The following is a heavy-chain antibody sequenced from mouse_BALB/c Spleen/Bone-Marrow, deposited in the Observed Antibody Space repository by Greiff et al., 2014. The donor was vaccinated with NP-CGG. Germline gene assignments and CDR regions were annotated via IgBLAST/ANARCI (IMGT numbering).Heavy chain of an antibody. CDR2: IDPANGNT. CDR1: GFNIKDTY. V-gene: IGHV14-3*02. D-gene: IGHD1-1*01. CDR3: ANYYYGSSLFAY. Sequence: EVKLMESGAELVKPGASVKLSCTASGFNIKDTYMHWVKQRREQGLEWIGRIDPANGNTKYDPKFQGKATITADTSSNTAYLQLSSLTSEDTAVYYCANYYYGSSLFAYWGQGTLVTVSA. J-gene: IGHJ3*01.